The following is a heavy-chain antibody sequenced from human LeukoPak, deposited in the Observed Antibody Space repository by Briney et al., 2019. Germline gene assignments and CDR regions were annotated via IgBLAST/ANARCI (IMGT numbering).Heavy chain of an antibody. CDR3: ARIDGTTGIWFAFDI. CDR2: IYPGDSDT. J-gene: IGHJ3*02. CDR1: GYSFTGYW. D-gene: IGHD1-1*01. Sequence: GESLKISCKGSGYSFTGYWIGWVRQMPGKGLEWMGIIYPGDSDTRYSPSFQGQVTISADKSISTAYLQWSSLKASDTAMYYCARIDGTTGIWFAFDIWGQGTMVTVSS. V-gene: IGHV5-51*01.